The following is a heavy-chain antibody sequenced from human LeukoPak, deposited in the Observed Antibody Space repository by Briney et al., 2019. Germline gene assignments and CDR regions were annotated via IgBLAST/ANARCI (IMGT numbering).Heavy chain of an antibody. J-gene: IGHJ6*03. V-gene: IGHV3-30*02. D-gene: IGHD3-10*01. CDR1: GFTFSSYG. Sequence: GGSLRPSCAASGFTFSSYGMHWVRQAPGKGLEWVAFIRYDGSNKYYADSVKGRFTISRDNSKNTLYLQMNSLRAEDTAVYYCAKEGTYGSGSFLYYYYYMDVWGKGTTVTISS. CDR2: IRYDGSNK. CDR3: AKEGTYGSGSFLYYYYYMDV.